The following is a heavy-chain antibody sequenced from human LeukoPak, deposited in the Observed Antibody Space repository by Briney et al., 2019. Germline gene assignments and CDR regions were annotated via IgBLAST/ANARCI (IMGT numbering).Heavy chain of an antibody. CDR2: INSDGSST. V-gene: IGHV3-74*01. CDR3: TTDWGIVVVIAKGDAFDI. CDR1: GFTFSSYW. J-gene: IGHJ3*02. Sequence: PGGSLRLSCAASGFTFSSYWMHWVRQAPGKGLVWVSRINSDGSSTSYADSVKGRFTISRDNAKNTLYLQMNSLKTEDTAVYYCTTDWGIVVVIAKGDAFDIWGQGTMVTVSS. D-gene: IGHD2-21*01.